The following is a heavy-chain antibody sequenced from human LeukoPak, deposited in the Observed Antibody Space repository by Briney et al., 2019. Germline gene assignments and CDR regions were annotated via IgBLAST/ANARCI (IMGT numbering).Heavy chain of an antibody. Sequence: KPGGSLRLSCAASGFTFSNAWMSWVRQAPGKGLEWVGRIKSKTDGGTTDYAAPVKGRFTISRDDSKNTLYLQMNSLKTEDTAVYYCTIDVLLWFGESYWGQGTLVTVSS. CDR3: TIDVLLWFGESY. CDR2: IKSKTDGGTT. D-gene: IGHD3-10*01. J-gene: IGHJ4*02. V-gene: IGHV3-15*01. CDR1: GFTFSNAW.